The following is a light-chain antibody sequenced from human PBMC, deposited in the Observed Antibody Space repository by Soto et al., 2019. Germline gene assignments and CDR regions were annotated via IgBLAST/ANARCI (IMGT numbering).Light chain of an antibody. CDR3: QQYGSSSWT. V-gene: IGKV3-20*01. CDR2: GAS. Sequence: EIVFTQSPGTLSLSPREGATPSCRASQSISTTYLAWYQQKPGQAPRLLIHGASSRVTGIPDRFSGSGSETDFTLTISRLEPEDFAVYYCQQYGSSSWTFGQGTKVDIK. J-gene: IGKJ1*01. CDR1: QSISTTY.